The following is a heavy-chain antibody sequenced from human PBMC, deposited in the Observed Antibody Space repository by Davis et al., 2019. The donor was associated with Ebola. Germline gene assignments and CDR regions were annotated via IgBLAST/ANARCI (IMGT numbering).Heavy chain of an antibody. D-gene: IGHD5-12*01. J-gene: IGHJ6*02. CDR1: GYTFTSYY. Sequence: ASVKVSCKASGYTFTSYYMHWVRQAPGQGLEWMGIINPSGGSTSYAQKFQGRVTMTRDTSTRTVYMELSSLRSEDTAVYYCARAHARAQATTSVVGVYYYGLDVWGQGTTVTVSS. CDR3: ARAHARAQATTSVVGVYYYGLDV. CDR2: INPSGGST. V-gene: IGHV1-46*01.